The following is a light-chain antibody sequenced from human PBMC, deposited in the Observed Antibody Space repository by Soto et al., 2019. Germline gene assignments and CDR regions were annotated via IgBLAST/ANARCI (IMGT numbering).Light chain of an antibody. V-gene: IGKV1-33*01. CDR3: QQYENLPT. Sequence: DIQITQSPSTLSCSVGDRVTTTCRASQTISSWLAWYQQKPGRAPKILVYDASNLEAGVPSRFRGSASGTDFTFTISRLQPEDIATYYCQQYENLPTFGQGTRLEIK. J-gene: IGKJ5*01. CDR1: QTISSW. CDR2: DAS.